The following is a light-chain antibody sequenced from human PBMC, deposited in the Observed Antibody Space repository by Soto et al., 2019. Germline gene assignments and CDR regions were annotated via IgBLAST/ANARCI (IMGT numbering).Light chain of an antibody. CDR3: QQHGTSPELT. V-gene: IGKV3-20*01. CDR2: GAS. CDR1: QSVSNTY. Sequence: EIVLTQSPGTLSLSPGEIATLSCRASQSVSNTYLAWYQQKPGQAPRLLISGASSRATGIPDRFSGSGSGTDFSLTISRLEPEDFAVYYWQQHGTSPELTFGGGTRVEIK. J-gene: IGKJ4*01.